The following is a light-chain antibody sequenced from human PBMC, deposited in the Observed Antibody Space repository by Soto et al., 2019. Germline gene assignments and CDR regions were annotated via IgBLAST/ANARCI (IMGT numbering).Light chain of an antibody. J-gene: IGLJ1*01. Sequence: QSALTQPASVSGSPGQSITITCTGTSSDVGGYNYVSLYQQHPGKAPKVLISDVSNRPSGISNRFSGSKSGNTASLTISGLQAEDEADYYCSSYTSIDTWVFGTGTKLTVL. CDR3: SSYTSIDTWV. CDR2: DVS. V-gene: IGLV2-14*03. CDR1: SSDVGGYNY.